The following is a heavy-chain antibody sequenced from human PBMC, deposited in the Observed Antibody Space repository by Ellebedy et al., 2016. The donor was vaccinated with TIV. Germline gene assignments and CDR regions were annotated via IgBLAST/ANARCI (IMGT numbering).Heavy chain of an antibody. D-gene: IGHD1-7*01. CDR2: ISGSGGST. CDR1: GFTFSSYA. V-gene: IGHV3-23*01. Sequence: GGSLRLSXAASGFTFSSYAMSWVRQAPGKGLEWVSAISGSGGSTYYADSVKGRFTISRDNSKNTLYLQMNSLRAEDTAVYYCAKMHKGWELQRSYFDYWGQGTLVTVSS. J-gene: IGHJ4*02. CDR3: AKMHKGWELQRSYFDY.